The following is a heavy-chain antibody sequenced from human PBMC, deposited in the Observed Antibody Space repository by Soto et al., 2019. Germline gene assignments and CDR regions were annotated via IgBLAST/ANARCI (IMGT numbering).Heavy chain of an antibody. CDR2: VSWNSGSE. J-gene: IGHJ3*02. D-gene: IGHD3-3*01. Sequence: EVQLVESGGGLVQPGRSLRLSCAASGFTFDDYAMHWVRQAPGKGLEWVSGVSWNSGSEGYADSVKGRFTISRDNVNKSLHLQMNSLEPEDTAVYFCASSRGRGDFWSGYFAFDIWGQGTMVTVS. V-gene: IGHV3-9*01. CDR1: GFTFDDYA. CDR3: ASSRGRGDFWSGYFAFDI.